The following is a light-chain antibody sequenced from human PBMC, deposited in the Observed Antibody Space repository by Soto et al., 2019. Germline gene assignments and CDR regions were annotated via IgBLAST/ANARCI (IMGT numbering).Light chain of an antibody. J-gene: IGLJ1*01. Sequence: QSALTQPASVSGSPGQSITISCTGTSSDFGGYNYVSWYQQYPGKAPKLMIYDVSNRPSGVSDRFSGSKSGNTASLTISGLQAEDEADYYCSSYTSSSTPYVFGTGTKVTVL. V-gene: IGLV2-14*01. CDR2: DVS. CDR3: SSYTSSSTPYV. CDR1: SSDFGGYNY.